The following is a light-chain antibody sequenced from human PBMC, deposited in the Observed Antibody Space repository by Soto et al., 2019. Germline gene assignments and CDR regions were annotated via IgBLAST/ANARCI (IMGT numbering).Light chain of an antibody. CDR3: QQRSTLPPIP. CDR2: DAS. Sequence: IVLRKSVAPLSLRIGKKETLSCMASQSVKTFLVWYQQRPGQAPRLLIQDASHRAAGIPARFSGSGFGTDFTLTISSLEPEDAAVYDCQQRSTLPPIPSAHGTRLEI. V-gene: IGKV3-11*01. CDR1: QSVKTF. J-gene: IGKJ5*01.